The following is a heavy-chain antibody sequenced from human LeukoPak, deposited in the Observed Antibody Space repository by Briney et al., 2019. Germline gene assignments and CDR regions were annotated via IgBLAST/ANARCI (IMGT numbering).Heavy chain of an antibody. CDR2: INHSGST. CDR3: ARASIVVVPAALFDY. D-gene: IGHD2-2*01. J-gene: IGHJ4*02. Sequence: SETLSLTCAVYGGSFSGYYWSWIRQPPGKGLEWIGEINHSGSTNYNPSLTSRGTISVDTSKYQFSLKLSSVTAADTAVYYCARASIVVVPAALFDYWGQGTLVTVSS. V-gene: IGHV4-34*01. CDR1: GGSFSGYY.